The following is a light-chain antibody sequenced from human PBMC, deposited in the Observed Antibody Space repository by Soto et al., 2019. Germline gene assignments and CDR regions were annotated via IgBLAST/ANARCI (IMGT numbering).Light chain of an antibody. Sequence: QSVLPQPASVSGSPGQSITISCPGTSSDVGGYNYVSWYQQHPGKAPKLMIYDVSNRPSGVSNRFSGSKSGNTASLTISGLQAEDEADYYCSSYTSSSTPLFGGGTKLTVL. J-gene: IGLJ2*01. V-gene: IGLV2-14*03. CDR1: SSDVGGYNY. CDR2: DVS. CDR3: SSYTSSSTPL.